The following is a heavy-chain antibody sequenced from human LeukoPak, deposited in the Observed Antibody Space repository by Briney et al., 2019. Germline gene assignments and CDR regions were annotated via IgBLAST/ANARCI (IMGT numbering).Heavy chain of an antibody. V-gene: IGHV3-74*01. Sequence: GGSLRLSCAASGFTFSSYWMDWVRQGPGKGLEWVSRINTDGSSTTYADSVKGRFTISRDNAKNTLYLQMNSLRAEDTAVYYCARPSRAVAGSYYYYYMDVWGRGTTVTVSS. CDR1: GFTFSSYW. CDR2: INTDGSST. J-gene: IGHJ6*03. D-gene: IGHD6-19*01. CDR3: ARPSRAVAGSYYYYYMDV.